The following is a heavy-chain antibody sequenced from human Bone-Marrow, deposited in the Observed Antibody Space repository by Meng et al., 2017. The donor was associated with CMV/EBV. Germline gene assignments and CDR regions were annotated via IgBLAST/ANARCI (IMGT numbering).Heavy chain of an antibody. D-gene: IGHD3-22*01. CDR2: ISSSSSYI. Sequence: SGFTFSSYSMNWVRQAPGKGLEWVSSISSSSSYIYYADSVKGRFTISRDNAKNSLYLQMNSLRAEDTAVYYCAREYYYDSSLNWFDPWGQGTLVTVSS. CDR3: AREYYYDSSLNWFDP. J-gene: IGHJ5*02. V-gene: IGHV3-21*01. CDR1: GFTFSSYS.